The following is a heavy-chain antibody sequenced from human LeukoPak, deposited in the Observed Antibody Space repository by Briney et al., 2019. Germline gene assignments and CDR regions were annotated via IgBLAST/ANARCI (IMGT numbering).Heavy chain of an antibody. CDR1: GGTFSSYA. V-gene: IGHV1-69*13. D-gene: IGHD3-10*01. CDR2: IIPIFGTA. J-gene: IGHJ4*02. Sequence: ASVKVSCKASGGTFSSYAISWVPQSPGQGLEWMGGIIPIFGTANYAQKFQGRVTITADESTSTAYMELSSLRSEDTAVYYCARATVTMVRGVPKEYYFDYWGQGTLVTVSS. CDR3: ARATVTMVRGVPKEYYFDY.